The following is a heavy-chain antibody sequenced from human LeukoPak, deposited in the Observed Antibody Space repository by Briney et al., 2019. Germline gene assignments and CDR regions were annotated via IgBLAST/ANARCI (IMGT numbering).Heavy chain of an antibody. D-gene: IGHD3-22*01. V-gene: IGHV1-46*01. Sequence: ASVKVSCKASVYSFTTYYIHWVRQAPGQGLEWMGIINPSGGSINYAQKFQGRVTMTRDTSTSTVYMELSSLRPEDTAVFYCARGPPGRVYDSTKRGLFDPWGQGTLVTVSS. J-gene: IGHJ5*02. CDR1: VYSFTTYY. CDR2: INPSGGSI. CDR3: ARGPPGRVYDSTKRGLFDP.